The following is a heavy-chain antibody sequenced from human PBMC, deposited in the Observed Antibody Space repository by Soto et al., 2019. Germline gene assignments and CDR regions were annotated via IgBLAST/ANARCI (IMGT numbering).Heavy chain of an antibody. D-gene: IGHD1-26*01. J-gene: IGHJ4*02. V-gene: IGHV3-30*18. CDR2: MSYDGSNE. CDR3: AKDGSHNFDY. Sequence: QVQLVESGGGVVQLGRSLRLSCAASGFTFSHCAMHWVRQAPGKGLEWVALMSYDGSNEYYADSVKGRFTISRDNSKNTLYLQMNSLRAEDTAVYYCAKDGSHNFDYWGQGTLVTVSS. CDR1: GFTFSHCA.